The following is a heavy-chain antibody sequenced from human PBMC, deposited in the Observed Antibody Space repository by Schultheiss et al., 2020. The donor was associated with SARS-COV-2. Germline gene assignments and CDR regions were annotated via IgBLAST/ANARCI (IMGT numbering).Heavy chain of an antibody. CDR1: GGSFSGYY. J-gene: IGHJ6*02. D-gene: IGHD3-10*01. Sequence: SQTLSLTCAVYGGSFSGYYWSWIRQPPGKGLEWIGEINHSGSTNYNPSLKSRVTISVDTSKNQFSLKLSSVTAADTAVYYCARHDSVMGYYYYGMDVWGQGTTVTVSS. CDR3: ARHDSVMGYYYYGMDV. CDR2: INHSGST. V-gene: IGHV4-34*01.